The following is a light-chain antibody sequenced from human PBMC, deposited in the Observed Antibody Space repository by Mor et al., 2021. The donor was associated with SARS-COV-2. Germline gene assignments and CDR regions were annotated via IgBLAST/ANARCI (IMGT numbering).Light chain of an antibody. Sequence: APVLVIYAQNPLPSGVPDRFSGSGSGNTASLTITGAQAEDEADYYCTSRDSADNHVIFGGGTKLT. CDR2: AQN. CDR3: TSRDSADNHVI. V-gene: IGLV3-19*01. J-gene: IGLJ2*01.